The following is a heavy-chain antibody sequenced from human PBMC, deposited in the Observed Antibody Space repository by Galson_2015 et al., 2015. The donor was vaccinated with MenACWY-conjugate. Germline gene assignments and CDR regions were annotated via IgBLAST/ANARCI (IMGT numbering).Heavy chain of an antibody. CDR2: IKQDGSEK. V-gene: IGHV3-7*03. J-gene: IGHJ2*01. D-gene: IGHD5-12*01. CDR1: GFTFSSYW. CDR3: ARDLPLLRRGYSGYDWEGYFDL. Sequence: SLRLSCAASGFTFSSYWMSWARQAPGKGLEWVANIKQDGSEKYYVDSVKGRFTISRDNAKNSLYLQMNSLRAEDTAVYYCARDLPLLRRGYSGYDWEGYFDLWGRGTLVTVSS.